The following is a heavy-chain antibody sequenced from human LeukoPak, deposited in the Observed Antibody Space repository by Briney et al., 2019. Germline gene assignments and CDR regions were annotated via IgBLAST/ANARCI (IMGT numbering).Heavy chain of an antibody. V-gene: IGHV5-51*01. CDR1: GYSFTSYW. D-gene: IGHD3-3*01. CDR2: IYPGDSDT. J-gene: IGHJ4*02. CDR3: ARQYDFWSGYPELYFDY. Sequence: PGESLKISCKGSGYSFTSYWIGWVRQMPGKGLEWTGIIYPGDSDTRYSPSFQGQVTISADKSISTAYLQWSSLKASDTAMYYCARQYDFWSGYPELYFDYWGQGTLVTVSS.